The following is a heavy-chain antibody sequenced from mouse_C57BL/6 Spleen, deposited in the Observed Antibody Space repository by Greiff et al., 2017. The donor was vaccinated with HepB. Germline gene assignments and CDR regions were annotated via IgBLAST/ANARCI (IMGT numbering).Heavy chain of an antibody. CDR1: GFTFSDYY. CDR2: ISNGGGST. J-gene: IGHJ4*01. CDR3: ARQGFYYYGSSYEDAMDY. Sequence: EVRLVESGGGLVQPGGSLKLSCAASGFTFSDYYMYWVRQTPEKRLEWVAYISNGGGSTYYPDTVKGRFTISRDNAKNTLYLQMSRLKSEDTAMYYWARQGFYYYGSSYEDAMDYWGQGTSVTVSS. V-gene: IGHV5-12*01. D-gene: IGHD1-1*01.